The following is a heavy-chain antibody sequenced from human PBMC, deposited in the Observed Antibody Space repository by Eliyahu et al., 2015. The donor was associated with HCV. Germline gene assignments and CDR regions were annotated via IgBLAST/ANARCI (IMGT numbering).Heavy chain of an antibody. D-gene: IGHD2-2*01. J-gene: IGHJ4*02. CDR2: ISNNGGST. Sequence: EVQLVESGXGLVQPGGPLXLSCAAFGFXFXXXAMHWVRQAPGKGLEXVSAISNNGGSTYYANSVKGRFTISRDNSKNTMYLQMVSLRVEDMAVYYCARVGADQKYCSSVTCYLGYWGQGTLVTVSS. CDR3: ARVGADQKYCSSVTCYLGY. V-gene: IGHV3-64*01. CDR1: GFXFXXXA.